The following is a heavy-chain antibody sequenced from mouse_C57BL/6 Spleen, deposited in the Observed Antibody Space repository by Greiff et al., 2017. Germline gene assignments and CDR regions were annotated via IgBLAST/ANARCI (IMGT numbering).Heavy chain of an antibody. CDR2: INPNNGGT. Sequence: EVQLQQSGPELVKPGASVKMSCKASGYTFTDYNMHWVKQSHGTSLEWIGYINPNNGGTSYNQKFKGKATCTVNKSSSTAYMELRSLTAEDSAVYYCARLGAWFAYWGQGTLVTVSA. V-gene: IGHV1-22*01. J-gene: IGHJ3*01. CDR3: ARLGAWFAY. CDR1: GYTFTDYN.